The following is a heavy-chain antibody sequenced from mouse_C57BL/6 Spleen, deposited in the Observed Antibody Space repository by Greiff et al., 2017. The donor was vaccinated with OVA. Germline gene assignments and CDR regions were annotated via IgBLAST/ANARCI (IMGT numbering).Heavy chain of an antibody. CDR2: INPNNGGT. CDR1: GYTFTDYN. Sequence: EVQLQQSGPELVKPGASVKIPCKASGYTFTDYNMDWVKQSHGKSLEWIGDINPNNGGTIYNQKFKGKATLTVDKSSSTAYMELRSLTSDDTAVYYCARTPPYDYDGHWYFDVWGTGTTVTVSS. CDR3: ARTPPYDYDGHWYFDV. J-gene: IGHJ1*03. V-gene: IGHV1-18*01. D-gene: IGHD2-4*01.